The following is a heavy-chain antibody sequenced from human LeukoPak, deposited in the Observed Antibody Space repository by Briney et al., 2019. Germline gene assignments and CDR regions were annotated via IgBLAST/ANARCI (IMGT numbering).Heavy chain of an antibody. Sequence: PSETLSLTCTVSGDSISSSNYYWAWIRQPPGKGLEWIGSIYFSGSAYYNPSLKSRVTISADTSKNQFSLKLSSVIAADTAVYYCVRDRELNYWGQGILVTVSS. CDR3: VRDRELNY. J-gene: IGHJ4*02. D-gene: IGHD5-24*01. CDR1: GDSISSSNYY. CDR2: IYFSGSA. V-gene: IGHV4-39*07.